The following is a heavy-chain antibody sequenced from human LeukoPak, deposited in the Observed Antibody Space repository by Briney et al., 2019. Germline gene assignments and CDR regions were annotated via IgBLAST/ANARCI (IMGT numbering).Heavy chain of an antibody. CDR2: ISGSGGST. CDR3: ANRPLNLELTYYYYYYMDV. J-gene: IGHJ6*03. CDR1: GFTFSSYA. D-gene: IGHD1-7*01. V-gene: IGHV3-23*01. Sequence: GGSLRLSCAASGFTFSSYAMSWVRQAPGKGLEWVSAISGSGGSTYYADSVKGRFTISRDNSKNTLYLQMNSLRAGDTAVYYCANRPLNLELTYYYYYYMDVWGKGTTVTVSS.